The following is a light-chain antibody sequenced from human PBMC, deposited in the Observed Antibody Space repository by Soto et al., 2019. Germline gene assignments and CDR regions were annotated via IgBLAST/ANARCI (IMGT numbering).Light chain of an antibody. CDR3: QQSYSTAIT. CDR2: AAS. Sequence: DIQMTQSPSSLSASVGDRVTITCRASQSISSYLNWYQQKPAKAPKLLIYAASSLQSGVPSRFSDSGSGTDFTLTISSLQPDDFATYYCQQSYSTAITFGQGTRLEIK. J-gene: IGKJ5*01. CDR1: QSISSY. V-gene: IGKV1-39*01.